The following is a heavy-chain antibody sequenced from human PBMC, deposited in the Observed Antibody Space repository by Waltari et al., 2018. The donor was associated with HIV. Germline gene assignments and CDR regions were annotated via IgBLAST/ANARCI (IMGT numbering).Heavy chain of an antibody. CDR2: ISSSSSYI. D-gene: IGHD6-6*01. Sequence: EVQLVESGGGLVKPGGSLRLSCAASGFTFSSYSMNWVRQATGKGLEWVSSISSSSSYIYYADSVKGRFTISRDNAKNSLYLQMNSLRAEDTAVYYCARVEYSSSSDYYGMDVWGQGTTVTVSS. V-gene: IGHV3-21*01. J-gene: IGHJ6*02. CDR3: ARVEYSSSSDYYGMDV. CDR1: GFTFSSYS.